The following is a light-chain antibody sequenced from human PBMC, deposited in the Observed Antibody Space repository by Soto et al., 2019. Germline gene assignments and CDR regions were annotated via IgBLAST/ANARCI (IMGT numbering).Light chain of an antibody. CDR2: AAS. V-gene: IGKV1-39*01. Sequence: DIQMTHSPSTLSASVGDRVTITCRASQSISSWLAWYQQKPGKAPKLLIYAASSLQSGVPSRFSGSGSGTDFTLTISSLQPEDFATYYCQQSYSTPQMYTFGQGTKVDIK. CDR3: QQSYSTPQMYT. CDR1: QSISSW. J-gene: IGKJ2*01.